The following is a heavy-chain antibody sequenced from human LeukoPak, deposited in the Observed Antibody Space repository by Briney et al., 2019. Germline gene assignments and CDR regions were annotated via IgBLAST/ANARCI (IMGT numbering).Heavy chain of an antibody. V-gene: IGHV3-74*01. CDR3: ARVPAATIYYYYYMDV. J-gene: IGHJ6*03. Sequence: GGSLRLSCAASGFTFRSYWMHWVRQAPGRGLVCVSRINTDGSSTTYADSVKGRFTISRDNSKNTLYLQMNSLRAEDTAVYYCARVPAATIYYYYYMDVWGKGTTVTVSS. D-gene: IGHD2-2*01. CDR2: INTDGSST. CDR1: GFTFRSYW.